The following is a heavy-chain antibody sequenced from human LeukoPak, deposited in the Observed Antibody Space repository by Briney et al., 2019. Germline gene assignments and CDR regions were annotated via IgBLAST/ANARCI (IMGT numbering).Heavy chain of an antibody. Sequence: ASVKVSCKASGYTFTGYYIHWVRQAPGQGLEWMGRINPNSGGTNYAQKLQGRVTMTRDTSISTAYMELSRLRSDDTAVYYCARDCEHLASGWPGCFDYWGQGTLVTVSS. D-gene: IGHD6-19*01. CDR1: GYTFTGYY. J-gene: IGHJ4*02. CDR2: INPNSGGT. V-gene: IGHV1-2*02. CDR3: ARDCEHLASGWPGCFDY.